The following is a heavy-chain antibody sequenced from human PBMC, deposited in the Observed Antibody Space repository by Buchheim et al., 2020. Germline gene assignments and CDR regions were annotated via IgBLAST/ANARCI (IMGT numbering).Heavy chain of an antibody. J-gene: IGHJ2*01. Sequence: QVQLQESGPGLVKPSGTLSLTYAVSGGSISSSNWWSWVRQPPGKGLEWIGEIYHSGSTNYNPSLKSRVTISVDKSKNQFSLKRSYVTAAETNVYYCANAWCSGGSGYSRWYVDLWGRGTL. D-gene: IGHD2-15*01. V-gene: IGHV4-4*02. CDR2: IYHSGST. CDR3: ANAWCSGGSGYSRWYVDL. CDR1: GGSISSSNW.